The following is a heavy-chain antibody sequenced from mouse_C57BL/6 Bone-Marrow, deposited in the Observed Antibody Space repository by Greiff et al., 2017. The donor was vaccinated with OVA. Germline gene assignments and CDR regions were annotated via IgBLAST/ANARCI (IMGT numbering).Heavy chain of an antibody. CDR3: ASAVFAY. V-gene: IGHV1-50*01. J-gene: IGHJ3*01. CDR1: GYTFTSYW. Sequence: LQQPGAELVKPGASVKLSCKASGYTFTSYWMQWVKQRPGQGLEWIGEIDPSDSYTNYNQKFKGKATLTVDTSSSTAYMQLSSLTSEDSAVYYWASAVFAYWGQGTLVTVSA. CDR2: IDPSDSYT.